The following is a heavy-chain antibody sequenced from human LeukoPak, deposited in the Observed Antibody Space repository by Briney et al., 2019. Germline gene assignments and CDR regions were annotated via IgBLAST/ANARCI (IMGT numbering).Heavy chain of an antibody. CDR1: GFTFSSYA. Sequence: GGSLRLSCSASGFTFSSYAMHWVRQAPGKGLEYVSAISSNGGSTYYADSVKGRFTISRDNSKNTLYLQMSSLRAEDTAVYYCVKGDPGYSGYVWGQGTLVTVSS. V-gene: IGHV3-64D*06. CDR2: ISSNGGST. CDR3: VKGDPGYSGYV. J-gene: IGHJ4*02. D-gene: IGHD5-12*01.